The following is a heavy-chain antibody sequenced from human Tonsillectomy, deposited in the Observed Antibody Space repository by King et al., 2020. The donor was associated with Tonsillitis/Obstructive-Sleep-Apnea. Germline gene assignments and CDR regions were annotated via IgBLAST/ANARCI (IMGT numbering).Heavy chain of an antibody. CDR1: GFTFSNYG. D-gene: IGHD2-15*01. V-gene: IGHV3-30*18. Sequence: VQLVESGGGVVQPGRSLRLSCAASGFTFSNYGMHWVRQAPGKGLDWGAGMSYDGSNKYYADSGKGRFTISRDNSKNTLYLQMNSLTADDTTVYYCAKEGSRGDFDYWGQGTLVTVSS. CDR3: AKEGSRGDFDY. J-gene: IGHJ4*02. CDR2: MSYDGSNK.